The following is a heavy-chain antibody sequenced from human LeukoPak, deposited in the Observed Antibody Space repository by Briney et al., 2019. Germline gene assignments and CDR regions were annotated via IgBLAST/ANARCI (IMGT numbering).Heavy chain of an antibody. CDR3: ASLFRDDAFHI. CDR2: IYHSGST. Sequence: SETLSLTCTVSGGSISSGGYYWSWIRQPPGKGLEWIGYIYHSGSTYYNPSLKSRVTISVDRSKNQFSLKLTSVTAADTAVYYCASLFRDDAFHIWGQGTMVIVS. J-gene: IGHJ3*02. CDR1: GGSISSGGYY. V-gene: IGHV4-30-2*01.